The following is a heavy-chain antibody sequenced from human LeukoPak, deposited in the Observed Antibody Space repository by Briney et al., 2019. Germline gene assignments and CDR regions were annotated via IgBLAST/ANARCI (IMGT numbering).Heavy chain of an antibody. Sequence: PGRSLRLSCAASGFAFSIYAMHWVRQAPGKGLEWVAVISYNGSEIYYGDSVKGRFTISRDNSKNTLYLQMNRLRVEDTAVYHCAKAGCSSARCYTNYWGQGTSVTVSS. D-gene: IGHD2-2*02. CDR3: AKAGCSSARCYTNY. J-gene: IGHJ4*02. CDR2: ISYNGSEI. V-gene: IGHV3-30*18. CDR1: GFAFSIYA.